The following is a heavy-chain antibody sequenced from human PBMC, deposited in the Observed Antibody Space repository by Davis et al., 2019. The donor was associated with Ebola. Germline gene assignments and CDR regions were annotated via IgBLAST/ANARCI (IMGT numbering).Heavy chain of an antibody. D-gene: IGHD5-24*01. J-gene: IGHJ6*02. CDR2: IYYSGST. CDR3: ARDGVVFDYYYGMDV. CDR1: GGSISSYY. Sequence: MPSETLSLTCTVSGGSISSYYWSWIRQLPGKGLEWIGYIYYSGSTYYNPSLKSRVTISVDTSKNQFSLKLSSVTAADTAVYYCARDGVVFDYYYGMDVWGQGTTVTVSS. V-gene: IGHV4-59*06.